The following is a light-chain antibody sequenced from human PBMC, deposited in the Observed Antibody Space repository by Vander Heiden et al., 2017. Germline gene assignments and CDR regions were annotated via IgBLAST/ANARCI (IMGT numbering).Light chain of an antibody. CDR1: SSDVGGYNY. J-gene: IGLJ2*01. V-gene: IGLV2-11*01. CDR2: DVS. CDR3: CSYAGSYTVL. Sequence: QFALTQPRSVSGSPGQAVTISCTGTSSDVGGYNYVSWYQQPPGKAPKLMIYDVSKRPSGVPDRFSGSKSGTTASLTISGLQAEDEADYYCCSYAGSYTVLFGGGTKLTVL.